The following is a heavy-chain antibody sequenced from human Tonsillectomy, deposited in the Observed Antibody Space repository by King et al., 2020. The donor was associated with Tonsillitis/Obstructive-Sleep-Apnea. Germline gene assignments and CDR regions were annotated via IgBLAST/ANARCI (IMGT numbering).Heavy chain of an antibody. CDR1: GGSISSSSYY. Sequence: QLQESGPGLVKPSETLSLTCTVSGGSISSSSYYWGWIRQPPGKGLEWIGSIYYSGSTYYNPSLKSRVTISVDTSKNQFSLKLSSVTAADTAVYYCARHIPPLIAVAGSCDYWGQGTLVTVSS. D-gene: IGHD6-19*01. V-gene: IGHV4-39*01. CDR3: ARHIPPLIAVAGSCDY. J-gene: IGHJ4*02. CDR2: IYYSGST.